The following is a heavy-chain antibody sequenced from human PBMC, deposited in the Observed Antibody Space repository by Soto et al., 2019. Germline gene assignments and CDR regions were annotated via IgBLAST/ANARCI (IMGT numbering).Heavy chain of an antibody. CDR2: INHSGRV. D-gene: IGHD3-22*01. J-gene: IGHJ5*01. CDR1: GGSFSGHS. CDR3: STRAYDTNGYYRFDP. V-gene: IGHV4-34*01. Sequence: AETLSLTCAVYGGSFSGHSWTWVRQSPGKGLEWIGDINHSGRVNYSPSLKSRVTISLDTSKNQFSLTLSAVTAADTAMYYCSTRAYDTNGYYRFDPWGQGTLVTVSS.